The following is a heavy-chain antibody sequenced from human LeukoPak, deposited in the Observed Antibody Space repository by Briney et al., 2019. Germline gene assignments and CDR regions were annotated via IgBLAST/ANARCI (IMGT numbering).Heavy chain of an antibody. CDR3: AKNPSVWGSYRLVPEYFQH. CDR1: GFTFSSYV. Sequence: GGSLRLSCAASGFTFSSYVMSWVRQAPGKGLEWVSAISGSGGSTYYADSVKGRFTISRDNSKNTLYLQMNSLRAEDTAVYYCAKNPSVWGSYRLVPEYFQHWGQGTLVTVSS. D-gene: IGHD3-16*02. V-gene: IGHV3-23*01. CDR2: ISGSGGST. J-gene: IGHJ1*01.